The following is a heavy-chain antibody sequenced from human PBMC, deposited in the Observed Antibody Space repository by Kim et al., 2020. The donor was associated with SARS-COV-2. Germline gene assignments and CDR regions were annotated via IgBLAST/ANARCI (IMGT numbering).Heavy chain of an antibody. J-gene: IGHJ3*02. D-gene: IGHD6-13*01. Sequence: NPSLKSGVTISVDTSKNQCALELSSVTATDTAVYYCARVGQQLVRAFDIWSQGAMVTVSS. V-gene: IGHV4-34*01. CDR3: ARVGQQLVRAFDI.